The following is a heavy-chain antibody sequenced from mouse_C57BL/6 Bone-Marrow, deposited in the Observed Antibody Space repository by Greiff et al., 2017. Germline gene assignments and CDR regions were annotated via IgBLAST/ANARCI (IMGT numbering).Heavy chain of an antibody. J-gene: IGHJ2*02. D-gene: IGHD2-10*01. CDR3: ARRPYDGNSDFDY. Sequence: VQGVESGPELVKPGASVKISCKASGYAFSGSWMNWVKQRPGKGLEWIGRIYPGDGNTNYNGEFKGKATLTADKSSSTSYMQLSSLTSEASAVYSGARRPYDGNSDFDYWGQGTSLTVSS. CDR1: GYAFSGSW. CDR2: IYPGDGNT. V-gene: IGHV1-82*01.